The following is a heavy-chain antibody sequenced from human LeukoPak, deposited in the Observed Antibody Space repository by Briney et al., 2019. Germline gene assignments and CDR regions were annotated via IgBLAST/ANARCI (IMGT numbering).Heavy chain of an antibody. D-gene: IGHD5/OR15-5a*01. CDR3: VRDLMSTQTWDFDY. V-gene: IGHV1-2*02. CDR1: GYTFTVYY. J-gene: IGHJ4*02. Sequence: ASVTVSFTCSGYTFTVYYMHWVRQAPGQGLEWMAWINPNSGATNYAQKFQGRVTVTRDTSISTAYMELSSLESADTAVYYCVRDLMSTQTWDFDYWGQGTVVSVSS. CDR2: INPNSGAT.